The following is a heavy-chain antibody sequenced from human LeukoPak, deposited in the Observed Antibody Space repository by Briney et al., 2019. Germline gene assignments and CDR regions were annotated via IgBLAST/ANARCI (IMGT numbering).Heavy chain of an antibody. CDR2: IYSGGST. J-gene: IGHJ4*02. CDR3: AGRDSY. CDR1: GGSFSGYY. V-gene: IGHV3-53*01. D-gene: IGHD5-24*01. Sequence: ETLSLTCAVYGGSFSGYYWSWVRQAPGKGLEWVSVIYSGGSTYYADSVKGRFTISRDNSKNTVYLQMNSLRAEDTAVYYCAGRDSYWGQGTLVTVSS.